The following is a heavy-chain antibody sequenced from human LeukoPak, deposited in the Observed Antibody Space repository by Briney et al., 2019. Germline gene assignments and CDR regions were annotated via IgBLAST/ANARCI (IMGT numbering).Heavy chain of an antibody. CDR3: ANSWYYYDSSGLPKADAFDR. Sequence: SETLFLTCTVSGGSISSGAYWGWVRQPPGKGLEGIATIYRTGSTYYNPSLESRVTMSIDTSKNQFSLKLNSVTAADTAVYYCANSWYYYDSSGLPKADAFDRWGQGTLVTVSS. V-gene: IGHV4-38-2*02. D-gene: IGHD3-22*01. CDR2: IYRTGST. J-gene: IGHJ3*01. CDR1: GGSISSGAY.